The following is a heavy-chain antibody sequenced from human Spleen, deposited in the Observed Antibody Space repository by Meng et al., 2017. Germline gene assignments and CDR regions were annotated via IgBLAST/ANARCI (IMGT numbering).Heavy chain of an antibody. CDR2: INAVFGTT. J-gene: IGHJ4*02. Sequence: SVKVSCKAPGGIFSNSVVGWVRQAPGQGLEWMGGINAVFGTTNYAQKFQDRVTITSDESTSTVYMELTRLTSEDTAVYFCARKAGNCISTTCYSLDYWGQGKLVNGAS. V-gene: IGHV1-69*13. CDR1: GGIFSNSV. D-gene: IGHD2-2*01. CDR3: ARKAGNCISTTCYSLDY.